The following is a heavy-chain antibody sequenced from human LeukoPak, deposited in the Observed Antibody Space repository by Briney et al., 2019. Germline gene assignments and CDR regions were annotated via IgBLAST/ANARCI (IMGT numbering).Heavy chain of an antibody. D-gene: IGHD3-9*01. CDR1: GYTFTSYY. J-gene: IGHJ6*03. CDR2: INPSGGST. Sequence: GASVKVSCKASGYTFTSYYMHWVRQAPGQGLEWMGIINPSGGSTSYAQKFQGRVTMTRNTSISTAYMELSSLRSEDTAVYYCARGPRPLDAVLRYFDWSAPPYYMDVWGKGTTVTISS. V-gene: IGHV1-46*01. CDR3: ARGPRPLDAVLRYFDWSAPPYYMDV.